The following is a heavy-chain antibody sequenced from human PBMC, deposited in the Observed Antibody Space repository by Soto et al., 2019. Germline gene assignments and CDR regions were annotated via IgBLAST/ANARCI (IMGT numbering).Heavy chain of an antibody. J-gene: IGHJ4*02. D-gene: IGHD6-19*01. CDR2: TSGNGGIT. CDR1: GFTFSSYA. V-gene: IGHV3-23*01. Sequence: PGGSLRLSCAASGFTFSSYAMSWVRQAPGKGLEWVSGTSGNGGITCYADSVKGRFTISRDNAKNSLYLQMNSLRAEDTALYYCAKGQLHLRSGYIDYWGQGALVTVSS. CDR3: AKGQLHLRSGYIDY.